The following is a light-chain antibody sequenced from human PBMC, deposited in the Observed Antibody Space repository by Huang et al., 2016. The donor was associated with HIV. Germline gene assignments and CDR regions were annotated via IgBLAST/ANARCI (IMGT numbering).Light chain of an antibody. CDR2: GAS. CDR3: QQYDNWPLT. V-gene: IGKV3-15*01. Sequence: ERVMTQSPATVSLSPGERATLSCRASLSVSTNLAWYQQRPGQAPRLLIYGASTRATGIPARFSGGGSGAEFTLTISSLQSEDFAVYYCQQYDNWPLTFGVGTKVQIK. CDR1: LSVSTN. J-gene: IGKJ4*01.